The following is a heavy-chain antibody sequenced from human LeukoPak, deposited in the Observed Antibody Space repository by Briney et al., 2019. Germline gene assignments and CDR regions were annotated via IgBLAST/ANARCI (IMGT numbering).Heavy chain of an antibody. J-gene: IGHJ4*02. CDR2: IIPIFGTA. CDR1: GGTFSSYA. Sequence: ASVKVSCKASGGTFSSYAISWVRQAPGQGLEWMGGIIPIFGTANYAQKFQGRVTITADESASTAYMELSSLRSEDTAVYYCARGLGSYYFDYWGQGTLVTVSS. D-gene: IGHD1-26*01. V-gene: IGHV1-69*13. CDR3: ARGLGSYYFDY.